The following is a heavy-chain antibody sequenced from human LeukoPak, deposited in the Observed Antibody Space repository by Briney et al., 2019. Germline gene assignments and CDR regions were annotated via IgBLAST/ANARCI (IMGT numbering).Heavy chain of an antibody. CDR2: MNPNSGGT. CDR1: GYTFTGYY. V-gene: IGHV1-2*02. Sequence: ASVKVSCKASGYTFTGYYMHWVRQAPGQGLEWMGWMNPNSGGTNYAQKFQGRVTMTRDTSISTAYMELSRLRSDDTAVYYCARARLGIVGATEFDYWGQGTLVTVSS. J-gene: IGHJ4*02. CDR3: ARARLGIVGATEFDY. D-gene: IGHD1-26*01.